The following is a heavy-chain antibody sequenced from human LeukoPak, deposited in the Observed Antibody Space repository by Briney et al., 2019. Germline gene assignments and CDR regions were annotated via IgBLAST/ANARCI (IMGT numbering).Heavy chain of an antibody. CDR3: AAEGIGNNLRSDAFDL. V-gene: IGHV3-30*04. Sequence: GGSLRLSCAASGFTFSSYAMHWVRQAPGKGLEWVAYISYTGGNIYLAESVKGRFTISRDNSKNTLYLQLDSLRTGDTALYYCAAEGIGNNLRSDAFDLWPQGTMV. CDR2: ISYTGGNI. J-gene: IGHJ3*01. CDR1: GFTFSSYA. D-gene: IGHD1-1*01.